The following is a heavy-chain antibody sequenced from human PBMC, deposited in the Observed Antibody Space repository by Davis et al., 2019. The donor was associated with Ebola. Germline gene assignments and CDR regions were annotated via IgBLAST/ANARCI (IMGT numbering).Heavy chain of an antibody. V-gene: IGHV3-7*03. CDR2: IKEDGGEK. J-gene: IGHJ2*01. CDR3: ARNKIVGPWYFDL. D-gene: IGHD1-26*01. CDR1: GLIFNNYW. Sequence: GESLKISCAASGLIFNNYWMSWIRQAPGKGPEWVAIIKEDGGEKYYVDSVKGRFTISRDNANNSLYLQMNSLRAEDSAVYYCARNKIVGPWYFDLWGRGTLVTVSS.